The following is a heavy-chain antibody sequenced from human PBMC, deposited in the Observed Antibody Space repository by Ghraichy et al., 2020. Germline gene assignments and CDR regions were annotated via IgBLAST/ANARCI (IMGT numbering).Heavy chain of an antibody. CDR2: ISSSSSYI. Sequence: RGSLRLSCAASGFTFSSYSMNWVRQAPGKGLEWVSSISSSSSYIYYADSVKGRFTISRDNAKNSLYLQMNSLRAEDTAVYYCARDFSGDYVPDYWGQGTLVTVSS. D-gene: IGHD4-17*01. V-gene: IGHV3-21*01. J-gene: IGHJ4*02. CDR3: ARDFSGDYVPDY. CDR1: GFTFSSYS.